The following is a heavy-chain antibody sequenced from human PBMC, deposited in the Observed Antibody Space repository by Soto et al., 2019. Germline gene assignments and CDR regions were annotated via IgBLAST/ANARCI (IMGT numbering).Heavy chain of an antibody. CDR3: ARDTLFRGGWTAYMDV. CDR1: GFTFSSSA. J-gene: IGHJ6*04. V-gene: IGHV3-30-3*01. Sequence: QAQLVESGGGVVQPGRSLRLSCAASGFTFSSSAMHWVRQAPGKGLDWVAVISYDGNTKYYEDSVRGRFSISRYNSNDTLYLQLTSLRTADTGLYFCARDTLFRGGWTAYMDVWGKGTTVTVSS. CDR2: ISYDGNTK. D-gene: IGHD6-19*01.